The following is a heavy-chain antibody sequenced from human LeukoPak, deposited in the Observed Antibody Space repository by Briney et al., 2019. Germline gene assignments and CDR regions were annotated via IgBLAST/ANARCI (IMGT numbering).Heavy chain of an antibody. D-gene: IGHD3-10*01. J-gene: IGHJ4*02. V-gene: IGHV1-69*13. Sequence: ASVKVSCKASGGTFSSYAISWVRQAPGQGLGWMGGIIPIFGTANYAQKFQGRVTITADESTSTAYMELSSLRSEDTAVYYCAREYLPDTMVREAEGGYFDYWGQGTLVTVSS. CDR1: GGTFSSYA. CDR3: AREYLPDTMVREAEGGYFDY. CDR2: IIPIFGTA.